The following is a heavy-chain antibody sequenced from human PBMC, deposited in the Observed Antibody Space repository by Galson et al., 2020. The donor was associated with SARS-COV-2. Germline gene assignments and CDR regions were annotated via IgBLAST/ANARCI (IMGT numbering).Heavy chain of an antibody. CDR1: GFTFDDYA. J-gene: IGHJ4*02. CDR3: AKDMVPVLTSPDY. D-gene: IGHD3-9*01. CDR2: ISWNSGSI. Sequence: SLKISCAASGFTFDDYAMHWVRQAPGKGLEWVSGISWNSGSIGYADSVKGRFTISRDNAKNSLYLQMNSLRAEDTALYYCAKDMVPVLTSPDYWGQGTLVTVSS. V-gene: IGHV3-9*01.